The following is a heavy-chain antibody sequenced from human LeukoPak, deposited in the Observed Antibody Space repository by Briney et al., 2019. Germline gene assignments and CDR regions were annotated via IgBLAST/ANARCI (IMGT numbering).Heavy chain of an antibody. CDR1: GFTFGDYA. Sequence: PGGSLRLSCTASGFTFGDYAMSWCRQAPGKGLEWVGFIRSKAYGGTTEYAASVKGRFTISRDDSKSIAYLQMNSLKTEDTAVYYCTRVRGDIVVVPALGFDYWGQGTLVTVSS. CDR3: TRVRGDIVVVPALGFDY. CDR2: IRSKAYGGTT. D-gene: IGHD2-2*01. V-gene: IGHV3-49*03. J-gene: IGHJ4*02.